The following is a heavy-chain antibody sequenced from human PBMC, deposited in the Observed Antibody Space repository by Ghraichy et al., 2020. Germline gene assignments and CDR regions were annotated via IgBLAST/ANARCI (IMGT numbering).Heavy chain of an antibody. CDR1: GYTLTELS. Sequence: ASVKVSCKVSGYTLTELSMHWVRQAPGKGLEWMGGFDPEDGETIYAQKFQGRVTMTEDTSTDTAYMELSSLRSEDTAVYYCATDTLSSGYYYYYGMDVWGQGTTVTVS. V-gene: IGHV1-24*01. J-gene: IGHJ6*02. D-gene: IGHD3-22*01. CDR3: ATDTLSSGYYYYYGMDV. CDR2: FDPEDGET.